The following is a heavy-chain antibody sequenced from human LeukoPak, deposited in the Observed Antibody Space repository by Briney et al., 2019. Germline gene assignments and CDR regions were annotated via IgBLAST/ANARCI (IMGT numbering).Heavy chain of an antibody. J-gene: IGHJ5*02. V-gene: IGHV3-20*04. D-gene: IGHD6-13*01. CDR1: GFTFDDHG. CDR2: INWNGASI. CDR3: ARHIAAAGTNWFDP. Sequence: GGSLRLSCAASGFTFDDHGMSWVRHAPGKGLEWVSHINWNGASIGYADSVKGRFTISRDNAKTSLYLQMNSLRAEDTALYYCARHIAAAGTNWFDPWAREPWSPSPQ.